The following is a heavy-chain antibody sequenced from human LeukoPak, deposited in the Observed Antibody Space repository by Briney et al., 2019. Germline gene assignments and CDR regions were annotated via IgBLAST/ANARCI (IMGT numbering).Heavy chain of an antibody. V-gene: IGHV1-69*13. Sequence: SVKVSCKASGGTFSSYAISWVRQAPGQGLEWMGGIIPIFGTANYAQKSQGRVTITADESTSTAYMELSSLRSEDTAVYYCARRSWTDYNFDYWGQGTLVTVSS. J-gene: IGHJ4*02. CDR2: IIPIFGTA. CDR1: GGTFSSYA. D-gene: IGHD1-1*01. CDR3: ARRSWTDYNFDY.